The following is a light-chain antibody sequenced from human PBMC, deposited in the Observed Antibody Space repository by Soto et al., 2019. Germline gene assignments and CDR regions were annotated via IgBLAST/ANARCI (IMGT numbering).Light chain of an antibody. V-gene: IGKV3-15*01. Sequence: EIIMTQSPATLSVSPGESATLSCRASQGIGDTFAWYQHKPGQTPRRLIYDTSTRATGVPARFSGSRSGTEFTLTINSLQSEDFAVYYCQRYGSWPFTFGVGNKVENK. CDR2: DTS. CDR3: QRYGSWPFT. J-gene: IGKJ4*01. CDR1: QGIGDT.